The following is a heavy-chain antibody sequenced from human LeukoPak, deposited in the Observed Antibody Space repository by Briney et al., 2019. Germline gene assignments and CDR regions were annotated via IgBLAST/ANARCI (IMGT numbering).Heavy chain of an antibody. J-gene: IGHJ6*04. CDR2: ISSSGSTI. Sequence: GGSLRLSCAASGFTFSSYGMNWVRQAPGKGLEWVSYISSSGSTIYYADSVKGRFTFSRDNAKNSLYLQMNSLRAEDTAVYYCARGGPAYYDILTGYYPYGMDVWGKGTTITVSS. D-gene: IGHD3-9*01. CDR1: GFTFSSYG. CDR3: ARGGPAYYDILTGYYPYGMDV. V-gene: IGHV3-48*03.